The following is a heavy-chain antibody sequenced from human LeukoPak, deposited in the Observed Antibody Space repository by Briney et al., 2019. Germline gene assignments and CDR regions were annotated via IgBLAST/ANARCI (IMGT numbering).Heavy chain of an antibody. Sequence: PGGSLRLSCAASGFTFSSYAMSWVRQAPGKGLEWVSAISGSGGSTYYADSVKGRFTISRDNSKNTLYLQMNSLRAEDTAVYYCAKDRSTRRVVTKPGAFDYWGQGTLVTVSS. V-gene: IGHV3-23*01. D-gene: IGHD2-21*02. CDR2: ISGSGGST. J-gene: IGHJ4*02. CDR1: GFTFSSYA. CDR3: AKDRSTRRVVTKPGAFDY.